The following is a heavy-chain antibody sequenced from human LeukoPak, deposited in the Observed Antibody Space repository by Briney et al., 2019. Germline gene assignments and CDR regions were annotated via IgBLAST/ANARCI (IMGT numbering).Heavy chain of an antibody. D-gene: IGHD3-10*01. Sequence: ASVKVSCKASGYTFTSYYMHWVRQAPGQGLERMGIINPSGGSTSYAQKFQGRVTMTRDTSTSTVYMELSSLRSEDTAVYYCARTRYYYNSRSYGAPYYFDYWGQGTLVTVSS. V-gene: IGHV1-46*01. CDR3: ARTRYYYNSRSYGAPYYFDY. CDR2: INPSGGST. CDR1: GYTFTSYY. J-gene: IGHJ4*02.